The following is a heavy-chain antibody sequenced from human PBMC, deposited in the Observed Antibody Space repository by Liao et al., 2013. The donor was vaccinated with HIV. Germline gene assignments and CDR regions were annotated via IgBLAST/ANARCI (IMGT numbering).Heavy chain of an antibody. V-gene: IGHV4-34*01. CDR2: MNHSGSV. J-gene: IGHJ4*02. CDR3: ARDVLPTYYDSSGFDY. D-gene: IGHD3-22*01. Sequence: GLEWIGEMNHSGSVNYNPSLMGRVTMSVDTSKRQVSLNLASVTAADTAVYYCARDVLPTYYDSSGFDYWGQGTLVTVSS.